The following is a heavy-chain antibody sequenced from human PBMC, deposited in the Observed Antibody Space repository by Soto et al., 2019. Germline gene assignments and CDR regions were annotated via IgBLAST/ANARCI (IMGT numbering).Heavy chain of an antibody. CDR3: ANRAGGSSGPFDC. CDR2: ISVGGGNT. V-gene: IGHV3-23*01. CDR1: GFTFSSYA. J-gene: IGHJ4*02. Sequence: EVQLLESGGGLVQPGGSLRLSCAASGFTFSSYAMNWVRQAPGKGLEWVSGISVGGGNTYYADSVKGRFTISRDNSQNTLYLQMNSLRAEDPAVYFCANRAGGSSGPFDCWGQGTLVTVSS. D-gene: IGHD6-19*01.